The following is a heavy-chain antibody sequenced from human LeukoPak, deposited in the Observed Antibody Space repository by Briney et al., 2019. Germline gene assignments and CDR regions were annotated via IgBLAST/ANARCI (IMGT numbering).Heavy chain of an antibody. CDR2: INHSGST. V-gene: IGHV4-34*01. J-gene: IGHJ4*02. D-gene: IGHD2-15*01. CDR1: GGSFSNYY. CDR3: ARVYCSGGSCSLVFDY. Sequence: SETLSLTCAVYGGSFSNYYWSWIRQPPGKGLEWIGEINHSGSTNYNPSLKSRVTISVDTSKNQFSLKLSSVTAADTAVYYCARVYCSGGSCSLVFDYWGQGTLVTVSS.